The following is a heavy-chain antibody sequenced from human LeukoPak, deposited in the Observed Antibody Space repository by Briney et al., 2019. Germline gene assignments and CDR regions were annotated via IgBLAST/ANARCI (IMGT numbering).Heavy chain of an antibody. CDR2: IYTSGST. CDR3: ARVSDTAMVTGEYYFDY. J-gene: IGHJ4*02. Sequence: SETLSLTCTVSGGSISSYYWSWIRQPAGKGLEWIGRIYTSGSTNYNPSLKSRVTMSVDTSKNQFSLKLSSVTAADTAVYYCARVSDTAMVTGEYYFDYWGQGTPVTVSS. CDR1: GGSISSYY. V-gene: IGHV4-4*07. D-gene: IGHD5-18*01.